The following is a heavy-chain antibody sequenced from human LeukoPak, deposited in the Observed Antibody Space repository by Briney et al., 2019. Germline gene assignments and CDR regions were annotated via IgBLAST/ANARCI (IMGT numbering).Heavy chain of an antibody. D-gene: IGHD6-13*01. V-gene: IGHV4-31*03. CDR2: IYYSGST. Sequence: SQTLSLTCTVSGGSISSGAYYWSWIRHHPGKALEWIGYIYYSGSTYYNPSLKSRITISVDTSKNQFSLNLSSVTAADTAVYFCAREKIAAAGTFDYWGQGTLVTVSS. CDR1: GGSISSGAYY. CDR3: AREKIAAAGTFDY. J-gene: IGHJ4*02.